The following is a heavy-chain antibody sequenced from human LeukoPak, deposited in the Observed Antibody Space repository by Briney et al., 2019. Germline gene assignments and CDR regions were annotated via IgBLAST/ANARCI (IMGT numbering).Heavy chain of an antibody. V-gene: IGHV1-69*04. J-gene: IGHJ5*02. CDR3: AKRVLGATSKWFDP. CDR1: GGTFSSYA. CDR2: IIPILGIA. D-gene: IGHD1-26*01. Sequence: SVKVSCKASGGTFSSYAISWVRQAPGQGLEWMGRIIPILGIANYAQKFQGRVTITADKSTSTAYMELSSLRAEDTAVYYCAKRVLGATSKWFDPWGQGTLVTVSS.